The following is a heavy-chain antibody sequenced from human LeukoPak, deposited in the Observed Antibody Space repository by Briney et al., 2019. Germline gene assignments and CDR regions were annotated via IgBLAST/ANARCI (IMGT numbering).Heavy chain of an antibody. D-gene: IGHD5-18*01. CDR2: ISYDGSNK. CDR3: AKSVDTAMACDY. J-gene: IGHJ4*02. CDR1: GFTFSSYG. Sequence: GGSLRLSCAASGFTFSSYGMHWVRQAPGKGLEWVAVISYDGSNKYYADSVKGRFTTSRDNSKNTLYLQMNSLRAEDTAVYYCAKSVDTAMACDYWGQGTLVTVSS. V-gene: IGHV3-30*18.